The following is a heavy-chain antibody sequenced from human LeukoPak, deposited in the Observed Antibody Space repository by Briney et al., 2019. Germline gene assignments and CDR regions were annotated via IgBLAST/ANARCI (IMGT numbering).Heavy chain of an antibody. CDR2: ISGSGGST. J-gene: IGHJ6*02. D-gene: IGHD3-10*01. Sequence: PGGSLRLSCAASGFTFSSYAMSWVRQAPGKGLEWVSAISGSGGSTYYADSVKGRFTISRDNSKNTLYLQMNSLRAEDTAVYYCAKDLYSSGSYYNLLMDVWGQGTTVTVSS. V-gene: IGHV3-23*01. CDR3: AKDLYSSGSYYNLLMDV. CDR1: GFTFSSYA.